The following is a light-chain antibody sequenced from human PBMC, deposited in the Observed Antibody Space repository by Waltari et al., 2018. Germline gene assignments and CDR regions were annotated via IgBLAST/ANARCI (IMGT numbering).Light chain of an antibody. Sequence: SALTQPRSVSGSPGQSVTIPCTGTTSDAGGYTYVSWYQPHPGKAPKLMIFDVTQRPSGVPDRFSGSKSANTASLTISGLQAEDEADYYCCSFAGTYTWVFGGGTKVTVL. V-gene: IGLV2-11*01. J-gene: IGLJ3*02. CDR3: CSFAGTYTWV. CDR2: DVT. CDR1: TSDAGGYTY.